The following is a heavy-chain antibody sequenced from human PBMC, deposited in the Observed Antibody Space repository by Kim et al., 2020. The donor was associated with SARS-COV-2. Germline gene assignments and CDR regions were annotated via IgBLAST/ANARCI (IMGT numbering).Heavy chain of an antibody. D-gene: IGHD3-10*01. CDR1: GFTFSNAW. V-gene: IGHV3-15*01. CDR2: TKRKTDGETT. Sequence: GGSLRLSCAASGFTFSNAWMNWVRQAPGKGLEWVGRTKRKTDGETTDYAAPVKARFSISRDDSKNMLYLQMNSLKTDDTAVYYCTGSWRAFDIWGQGTMVTVS. CDR3: TGSWRAFDI. J-gene: IGHJ3*02.